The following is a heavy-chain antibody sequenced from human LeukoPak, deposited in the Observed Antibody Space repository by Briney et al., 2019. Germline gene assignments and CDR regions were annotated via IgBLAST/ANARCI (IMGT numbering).Heavy chain of an antibody. Sequence: PGGSLRLSCAASGFTFSSYGMHWVRQAPGKGLEWVAVISYDGSNKYYADSVKGRFTISRDNSKNTLYLQVNSLRAEDTAVYYCAKDDSVYRTTQPFDYWGQGTLVTVSS. D-gene: IGHD5-18*01. J-gene: IGHJ4*02. CDR2: ISYDGSNK. V-gene: IGHV3-30*18. CDR1: GFTFSSYG. CDR3: AKDDSVYRTTQPFDY.